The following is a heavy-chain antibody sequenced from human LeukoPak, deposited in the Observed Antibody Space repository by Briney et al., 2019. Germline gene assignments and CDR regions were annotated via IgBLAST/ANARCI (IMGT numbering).Heavy chain of an antibody. Sequence: SVKVSCKASGGTFSSYAISWVRQAPRQGLEWMGRIIPILGIANYAQKFQGRVTITADKSTSTAYMELSSLRSEDTAVYYCARGQRTTYGDYSSWGQGTLVTVSS. D-gene: IGHD4-17*01. CDR3: ARGQRTTYGDYSS. J-gene: IGHJ5*02. CDR2: IIPILGIA. CDR1: GGTFSSYA. V-gene: IGHV1-69*04.